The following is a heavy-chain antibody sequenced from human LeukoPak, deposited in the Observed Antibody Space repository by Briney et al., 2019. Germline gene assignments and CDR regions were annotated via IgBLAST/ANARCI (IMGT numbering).Heavy chain of an antibody. V-gene: IGHV4-30-4*01. D-gene: IGHD6-13*01. CDR3: ASTLAARDI. CDR2: IYYSGST. J-gene: IGHJ3*02. Sequence: PPEALSLTCTVSGGSISSVDYYWGWIRHPPGKGLECIGYIYYSGSTYYNPSLKSRVTTSVDTSKNQFSLKLSSVTAADAGVYYCASTLAARDIWGEGTMVTVSS. CDR1: GGSISSVDYY.